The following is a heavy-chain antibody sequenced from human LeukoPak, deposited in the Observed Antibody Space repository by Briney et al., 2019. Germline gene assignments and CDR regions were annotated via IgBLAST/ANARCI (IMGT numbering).Heavy chain of an antibody. Sequence: RSGGSLRLSCAASGFTFDDYAMHWVRQAPGKGLEWVSGISWNSGSIGYADSVKGRFTISRDNAKNSLYLQMNSLRAEDMALYYCAKGRVYYALWNAFDIWGQGTMVTVSS. V-gene: IGHV3-9*03. D-gene: IGHD2-2*01. CDR3: AKGRVYYALWNAFDI. J-gene: IGHJ3*02. CDR1: GFTFDDYA. CDR2: ISWNSGSI.